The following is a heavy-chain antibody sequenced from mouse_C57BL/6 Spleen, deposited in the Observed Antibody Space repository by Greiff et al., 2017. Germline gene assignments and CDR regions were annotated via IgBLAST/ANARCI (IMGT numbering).Heavy chain of an antibody. Sequence: EVQLQESGAELVRPGASVKLSCTASGFNIKDYYMHWVKQRPEQGLEWIGWIDPENGDTEYASKFQGKATITADTSSNTAYLQLSSLTSEDTAVYYCTTGSRTYWGQGTLVTVSA. V-gene: IGHV14-4*01. J-gene: IGHJ3*01. D-gene: IGHD1-1*01. CDR1: GFNIKDYY. CDR2: IDPENGDT. CDR3: TTGSRTY.